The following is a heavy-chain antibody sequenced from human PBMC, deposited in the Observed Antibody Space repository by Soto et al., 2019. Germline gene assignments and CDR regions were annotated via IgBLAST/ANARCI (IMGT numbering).Heavy chain of an antibody. J-gene: IGHJ4*02. CDR1: GFTFSSYS. V-gene: IGHV3-21*01. CDR3: ARDLKSVGDYDTYYFCY. CDR2: ISSSSSYI. Sequence: EVQLVESGGGLVKPGGSLRLSCAASGFTFSSYSMNWVRQAPGKGLEWVSSISSSSSYIYYADSVKGRFTISRDNAKNSLYQQMNSLRAEDKAVYYCARDLKSVGDYDTYYFCYWGQGTQVTVSS. D-gene: IGHD4-17*01.